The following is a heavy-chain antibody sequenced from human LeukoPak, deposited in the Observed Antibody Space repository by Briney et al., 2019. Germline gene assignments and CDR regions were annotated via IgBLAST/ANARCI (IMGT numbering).Heavy chain of an antibody. CDR2: IYTSGST. CDR1: GGSISSGSYY. J-gene: IGHJ4*02. D-gene: IGHD2-2*01. V-gene: IGHV4-61*02. CDR3: SAFRKYQLTGGGDY. Sequence: SETLSLTCTVSGGSISSGSYYWSWIRQPAGKGLEWIGCIYTSGSTNYNPSLKSRVTISVDTSKNQFSLKLSSVTAADTAVYYCSAFRKYQLTGGGDYWGQGTLVTVSS.